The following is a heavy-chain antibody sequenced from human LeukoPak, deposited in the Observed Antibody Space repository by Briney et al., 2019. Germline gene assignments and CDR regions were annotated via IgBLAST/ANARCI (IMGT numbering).Heavy chain of an antibody. V-gene: IGHV1-18*01. CDR2: ISAYNGNT. J-gene: IGHJ3*02. D-gene: IGHD3-22*01. Sequence: GASVKVSCKASGYTFISYGISWVRQAPGQGLEWMGGISAYNGNTNYAQKFQGRVTMTTDTSTSTAYMELRSLRFDDTAVYYCARGMIYDSSGFVAFDIWGQGTMVTVSS. CDR3: ARGMIYDSSGFVAFDI. CDR1: GYTFISYG.